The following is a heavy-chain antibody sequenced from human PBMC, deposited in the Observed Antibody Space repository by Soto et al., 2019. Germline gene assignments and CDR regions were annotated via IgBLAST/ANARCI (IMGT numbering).Heavy chain of an antibody. CDR3: ARQIYAYDPGPNFKYYFDS. CDR2: IDPSDSQT. Sequence: GESLKISCKGSGYSFAGYWITWVRQKPGKGLEWMGRIDPSDSQTYYSPSFRGHVTISVTKSITTVFLQWSSLRASDTAMYYCARQIYAYDPGPNFKYYFDSWGQGTPVTVYS. D-gene: IGHD3-22*01. J-gene: IGHJ4*02. V-gene: IGHV5-10-1*01. CDR1: GYSFAGYW.